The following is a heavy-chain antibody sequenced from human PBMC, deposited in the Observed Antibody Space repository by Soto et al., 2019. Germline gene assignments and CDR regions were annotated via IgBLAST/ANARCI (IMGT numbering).Heavy chain of an antibody. CDR3: ASRSSGWFFDY. D-gene: IGHD6-19*01. Sequence: EVQLLESGGGLVQPGGSLRLSCAASGFTFSSYAMNWVRQAPGKGLEWVSVISGSGDSTYYAGSVKGRFTISRDNSKNTLYRQMNSLRAEDTAVYYCASRSSGWFFDYWGQGTLVTVSS. CDR1: GFTFSSYA. CDR2: ISGSGDST. V-gene: IGHV3-23*01. J-gene: IGHJ4*02.